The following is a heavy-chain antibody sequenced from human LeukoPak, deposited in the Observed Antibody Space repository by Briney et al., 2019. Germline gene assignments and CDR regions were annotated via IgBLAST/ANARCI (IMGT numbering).Heavy chain of an antibody. CDR3: AKRYCKSATCRSDMDA. CDR1: GFSFSNYG. Sequence: GGSLRLSCAASGFSFSNYGKHWVRQAPGKGLEWVALIQSDGSKTYSADSVKGRFTISRDNPRNTLYLQMNRLRPEDTAVYCCAKRYCKSATCRSDMDAWGQGTTVTVSS. V-gene: IGHV3-30*02. D-gene: IGHD2-15*01. J-gene: IGHJ6*02. CDR2: IQSDGSKT.